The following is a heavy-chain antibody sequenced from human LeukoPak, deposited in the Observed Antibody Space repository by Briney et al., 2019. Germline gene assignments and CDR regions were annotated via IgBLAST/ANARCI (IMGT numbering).Heavy chain of an antibody. CDR1: GFTFSRYD. V-gene: IGHV3-48*03. CDR2: ISISGVTK. Sequence: LAGGSLRLSCATSGFTFSRYDYNWVRQAPRKGLEWISYISISGVTKYYADSVRGRFTVSRDNARDSLYLQMDSLRAEDTATYYCTSHGSTYYFDYCGQGTQVTVSS. J-gene: IGHJ4*02. CDR3: TSHGSTYYFDY. D-gene: IGHD5/OR15-5a*01.